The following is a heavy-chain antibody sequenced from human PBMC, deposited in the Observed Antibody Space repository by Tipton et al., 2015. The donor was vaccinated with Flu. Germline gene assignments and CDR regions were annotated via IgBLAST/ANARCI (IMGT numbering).Heavy chain of an antibody. Sequence: TLSLTCTVSGGSISSYYWSWIRQPAGKGLEWIGRIYTSGSTNYNPSLKSRVTMSVDTSKNQFSLKLGSVTAADTAVYYCARDGAYYYGSGSYYNSVAGYPGDAFDIWGQGTMVTVSS. CDR3: ARDGAYYYGSGSYYNSVAGYPGDAFDI. V-gene: IGHV4-4*07. J-gene: IGHJ3*02. CDR1: GGSISSYY. D-gene: IGHD3-10*01. CDR2: IYTSGST.